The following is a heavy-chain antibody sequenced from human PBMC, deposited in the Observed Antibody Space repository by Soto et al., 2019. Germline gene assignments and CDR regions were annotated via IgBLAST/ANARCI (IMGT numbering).Heavy chain of an antibody. Sequence: GASVKVSCKVSGYTLTELSMHWVRQAPGKGLEWMGGFDTENGDTIYAQKLQGRVTMTTDTSTSTAYMELRSLRSDDTAVYYCARESSKSGSCDYWGQGALVTVSS. CDR2: FDTENGDT. D-gene: IGHD1-26*01. CDR1: GYTLTELS. V-gene: IGHV1-24*01. CDR3: ARESSKSGSCDY. J-gene: IGHJ4*02.